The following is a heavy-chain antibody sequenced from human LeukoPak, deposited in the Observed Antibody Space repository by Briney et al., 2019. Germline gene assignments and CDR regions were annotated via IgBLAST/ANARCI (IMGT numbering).Heavy chain of an antibody. CDR1: GYTLTELS. CDR3: SLVTTGYCSSTSCYNTFDY. J-gene: IGHJ4*02. V-gene: IGHV1-24*01. D-gene: IGHD2-2*02. Sequence: ASLKVSCKVSGYTLTELSMHWVRQAPGKGLGRMGGFDPEDGETIYAQKFQGRVTMTEDTSTDTAYMERSSLRSEDTAVYYCSLVTTGYCSSTSCYNTFDYWGQGTLVTVSS. CDR2: FDPEDGET.